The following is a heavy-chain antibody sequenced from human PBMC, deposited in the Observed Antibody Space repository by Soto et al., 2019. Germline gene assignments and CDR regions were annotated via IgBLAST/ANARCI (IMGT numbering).Heavy chain of an antibody. Sequence: EVQLLESGGGLVQPGGSLRLSCAASGLTFSSYAMSLVRQAPGKGLEWVSAISGSGGSTYYADSVKGRFTISRDNFKNTLYLHMNSLRAEDTAVYYCAKDRFGIVGATISDYWGQGPLVTDSS. D-gene: IGHD1-26*01. CDR3: AKDRFGIVGATISDY. CDR2: ISGSGGST. J-gene: IGHJ4*02. CDR1: GLTFSSYA. V-gene: IGHV3-23*01.